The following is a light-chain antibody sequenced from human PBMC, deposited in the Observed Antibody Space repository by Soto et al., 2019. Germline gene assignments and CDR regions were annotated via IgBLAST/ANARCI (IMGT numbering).Light chain of an antibody. Sequence: AIQMTQSPSSLSASVGDRVTITCLASQGIRNDLDWFQQKPGKAPKLLIYAASNLQSGVPPRFSGSGSGTDFTLTISSLQPEDFATYYCLQKYFYPFTFGPGTKVDI. J-gene: IGKJ3*01. CDR1: QGIRND. CDR2: AAS. CDR3: LQKYFYPFT. V-gene: IGKV1-6*01.